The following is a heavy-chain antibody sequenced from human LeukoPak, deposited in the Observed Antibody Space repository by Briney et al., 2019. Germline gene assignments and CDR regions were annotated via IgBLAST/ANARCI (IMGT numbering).Heavy chain of an antibody. J-gene: IGHJ5*02. CDR3: ARDYGYCSSTSCYALNWFDP. D-gene: IGHD2-2*03. V-gene: IGHV1-2*02. CDR2: INPNSDGT. CDR1: GYTFTGYY. Sequence: GASVKVSCKASGYTFTGYYMHWVRQAPGQGLEWMGWINPNSDGTNYAQKFQGRVTMTRDTSISTAYMELSRLRSDDTAVYYCARDYGYCSSTSCYALNWFDPWGQGTLVTVSS.